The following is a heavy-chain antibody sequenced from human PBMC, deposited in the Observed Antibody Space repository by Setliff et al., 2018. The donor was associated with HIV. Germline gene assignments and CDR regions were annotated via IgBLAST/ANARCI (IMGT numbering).Heavy chain of an antibody. D-gene: IGHD3-10*01. J-gene: IGHJ6*03. CDR1: GYTFTSYY. Sequence: ASVKVSCKASGYTFTSYYMHWVRQAPGQGLGWMAMINPENGDTINAQKFQGRITLASDTSTSTVCMELSSLTHEDTAIYFCARAVSTLIRGVTLNHLYYIDVWGTGTTVTVS. CDR3: ARAVSTLIRGVTLNHLYYIDV. V-gene: IGHV1-46*01. CDR2: INPENGDT.